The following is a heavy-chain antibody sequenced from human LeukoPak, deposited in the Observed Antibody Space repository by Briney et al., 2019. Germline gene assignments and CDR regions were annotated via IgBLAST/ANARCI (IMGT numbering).Heavy chain of an antibody. Sequence: GGSLRLSCAASGFSVSSNYMIWVRQGPGKGLECVSVISNDGDTYYADSVKVRFTISRDTSKNTLYLQVNSLRAEDTAVYFCAKNRKFGDLVYYYYYMDVWGKGATVTVSS. CDR1: GFSVSSNY. J-gene: IGHJ6*03. CDR2: ISNDGDT. D-gene: IGHD3-10*01. CDR3: AKNRKFGDLVYYYYYMDV. V-gene: IGHV3-66*02.